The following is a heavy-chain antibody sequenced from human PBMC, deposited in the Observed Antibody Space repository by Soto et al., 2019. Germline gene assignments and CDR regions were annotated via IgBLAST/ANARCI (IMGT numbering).Heavy chain of an antibody. CDR3: ATFSGFFTISPFDA. J-gene: IGHJ5*02. D-gene: IGHD2-8*01. CDR2: IYHSGST. CDR1: GDSISSVNW. Sequence: SETLSLTCVVSGDSISSVNWWSFVRQSPGKGLEWIGEIYHSGSTNFNPSLQSRVTMSVDKSKNEFSLQLTSVTAADAAVYYCATFSGFFTISPFDAWGQGILVTVSS. V-gene: IGHV4-4*02.